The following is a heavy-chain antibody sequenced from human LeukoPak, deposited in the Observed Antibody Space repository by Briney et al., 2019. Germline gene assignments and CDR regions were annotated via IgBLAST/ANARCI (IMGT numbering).Heavy chain of an antibody. CDR2: IHPNGYS. D-gene: IGHD2/OR15-2a*01. CDR3: AIEYCFDGNIYSKGFEY. CDR1: GYIFTGYY. V-gene: IGHV1-2*02. J-gene: IGHJ4*02. Sequence: ASVKVSCKTSGYIFTGYYLHWLRQAPGQGLEWLGCIHPNGYSEPAPIFRGRVTMTRDTSLSTAYMDLSTLKSDDTAVYYCAIEYCFDGNIYSKGFEYWGLGTVVTVSS.